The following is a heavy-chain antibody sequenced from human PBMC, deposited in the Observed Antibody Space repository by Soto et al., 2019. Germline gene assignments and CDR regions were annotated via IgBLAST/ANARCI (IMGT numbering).Heavy chain of an antibody. Sequence: GGSLRLSCAASGFTFSSYAMSWVRQAPGKGLEWVSAISGSGGSTYYADSVKGRLTISRDNSKNTLYLQMNSLRAEDTAVYYCAKAGSSSEDAFDIWGQGTMVTVSS. J-gene: IGHJ3*02. CDR1: GFTFSSYA. V-gene: IGHV3-23*01. CDR2: ISGSGGST. D-gene: IGHD6-6*01. CDR3: AKAGSSSEDAFDI.